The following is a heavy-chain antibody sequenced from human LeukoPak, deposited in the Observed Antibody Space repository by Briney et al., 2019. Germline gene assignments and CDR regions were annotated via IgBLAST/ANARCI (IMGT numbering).Heavy chain of an antibody. V-gene: IGHV5-51*01. CDR3: ARRNYADCSGTSCYTESSFDY. CDR2: IYPGDSDT. CDR1: GYSFTSYW. D-gene: IGHD2-2*01. Sequence: GESLKISCKGSGYSFTSYWIGWVRQMPGKGLEWMGIIYPGDSDTRYSPSFQGQVTISADKSISTAYLQWSSLKASDTAMYYCARRNYADCSGTSCYTESSFDYWGQGTLVTVSS. J-gene: IGHJ4*02.